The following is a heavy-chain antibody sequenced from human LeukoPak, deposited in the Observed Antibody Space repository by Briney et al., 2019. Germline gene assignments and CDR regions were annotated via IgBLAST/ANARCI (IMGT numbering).Heavy chain of an antibody. D-gene: IGHD3-22*01. Sequence: SGPALVKPTQTLTLTCTFSGFSLSTSGMCVSWIRQPPGKDLEWLARIDWDDDKYYSTSLKTRLTISKDTSKNQVVLTMTNMDPVDTATYYCARASLVEYYYDSSGYYDYWGQGTLVTVSS. CDR2: IDWDDDK. CDR3: ARASLVEYYYDSSGYYDY. V-gene: IGHV2-70*11. CDR1: GFSLSTSGMC. J-gene: IGHJ4*02.